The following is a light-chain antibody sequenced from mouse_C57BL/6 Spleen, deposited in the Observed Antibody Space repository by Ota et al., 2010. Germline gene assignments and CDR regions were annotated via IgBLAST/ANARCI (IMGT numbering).Light chain of an antibody. CDR2: WAS. CDR3: QNDYNYPYT. J-gene: IGKJ2*01. CDR1: QSLLNSGNQKNY. V-gene: IGKV8-19*01. Sequence: DIVMTQSPSSLTVTAGEKVTMSCKSSQSLLNSGNQKNYLTWFQQKPGQPPKLLIWWASTRESGVPDRFTGSGSGTDFTLTINSVQAEDLAVYYCQNDYNYPYTFGGGPRLGNKT.